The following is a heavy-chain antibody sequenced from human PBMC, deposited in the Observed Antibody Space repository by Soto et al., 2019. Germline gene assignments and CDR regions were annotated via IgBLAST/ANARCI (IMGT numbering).Heavy chain of an antibody. D-gene: IGHD1-26*01. CDR2: ISGSGGST. CDR1: GVTFSSYA. J-gene: IGHJ6*02. CDR3: AKVVGYYGINYYYGMDV. Sequence: GGFLRLSCAASGVTFSSYAMSWVRQAPGKELKRVSAISGSGGSTYYADTVKGRFTISRDNSKNTLYLQMNSLRAEDTAVYYCAKVVGYYGINYYYGMDVWGQGTTVTVSS. V-gene: IGHV3-23*01.